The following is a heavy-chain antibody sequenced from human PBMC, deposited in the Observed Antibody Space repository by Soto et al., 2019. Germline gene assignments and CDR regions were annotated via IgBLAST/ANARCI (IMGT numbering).Heavy chain of an antibody. CDR2: INSNGRNK. J-gene: IGHJ4*01. CDR1: GFTFSNSA. CDR3: VKDSEPHPYGSGSYPPY. D-gene: IGHD3-10*01. V-gene: IGHV3-64D*06. Sequence: GGSLRLSCSASGFTFSNSAMHWVRQAPGRGLEYLAFINSNGRNKFYGDSVEGRFTVSRDNSKNTLFLQMSSLRTDDTALYYFVKDSEPHPYGSGSYPPYWGPGTPVTVSS.